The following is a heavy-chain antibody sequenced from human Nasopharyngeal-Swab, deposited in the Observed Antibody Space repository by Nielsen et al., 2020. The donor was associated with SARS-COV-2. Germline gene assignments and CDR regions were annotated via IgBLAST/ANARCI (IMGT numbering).Heavy chain of an antibody. CDR3: ASGGTAY. D-gene: IGHD1-1*01. J-gene: IGHJ4*02. CDR2: MNPNSGNT. Sequence: ASVKVSCKAFGYTFTSSYINWVRQATGQGLEWMGWMNPNSGNTGYAQKFKGRVTMTRNTSISTGYMELSGLRFEDTAVYYCASGGTAYWGQGTLVTVSS. V-gene: IGHV1-8*01. CDR1: GYTFTSSY.